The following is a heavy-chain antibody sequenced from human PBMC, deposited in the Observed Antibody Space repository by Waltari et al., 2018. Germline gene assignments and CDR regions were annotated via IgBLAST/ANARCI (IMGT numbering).Heavy chain of an antibody. CDR2: ISQSGDRT. J-gene: IGHJ1*01. CDR1: GLTFAGYA. Sequence: DGQLLESGGSLVQPGGSLRLYCTASGLTFAGYAMSWVRQAPGKGLEWVSIISQSGDRTDYGDAVRGRFNISRDNSQNMLYLEMNSLRVDDTAVYYCASTFFHWGQGTLVTVFS. V-gene: IGHV3-23*01. CDR3: ASTFFH. D-gene: IGHD3-3*01.